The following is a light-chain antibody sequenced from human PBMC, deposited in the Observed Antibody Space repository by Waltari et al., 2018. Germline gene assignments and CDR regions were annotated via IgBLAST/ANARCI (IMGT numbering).Light chain of an antibody. CDR3: SSYAGSNNVV. J-gene: IGLJ2*01. CDR1: SSDVGGYNY. V-gene: IGLV2-8*01. Sequence: QSALPQPPSASGSPGQSVTISCTGTSSDVGGYNYVSLYQQHPGKAPKLMIYEVSKRPSGVPDRFSGAKSGNTASLTVSGLQAEDEADYYCSSYAGSNNVVFGGGTKLTVL. CDR2: EVS.